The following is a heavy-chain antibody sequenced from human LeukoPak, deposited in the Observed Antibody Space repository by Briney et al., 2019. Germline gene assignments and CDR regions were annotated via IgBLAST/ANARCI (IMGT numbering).Heavy chain of an antibody. V-gene: IGHV3-30*02. D-gene: IGHD6-13*01. J-gene: IGHJ3*02. CDR1: GFTFSSYG. CDR2: IRYDGSNK. Sequence: GGSLRLSCAASGFTFSSYGMHWVRQAPGKGLEWAAFIRYDGSNKYYADSVKGRFTISRDNSKNTLYLQMNSLRAEDTAVYYCAKDFQQLVPDAFDIWGQGTMVTVSS. CDR3: AKDFQQLVPDAFDI.